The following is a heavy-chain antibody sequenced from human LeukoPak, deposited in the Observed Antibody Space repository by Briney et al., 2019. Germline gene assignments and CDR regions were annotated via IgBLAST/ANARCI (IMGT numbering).Heavy chain of an antibody. CDR3: AREGYGGNAYFYYYGMDV. J-gene: IGHJ6*02. V-gene: IGHV1-69*04. CDR1: GGTFSSYA. Sequence: VKVSCKASGGTFSSYAISWVRQAPGQGLEWMGRIIPIFGIANYAQKFQGRVTITADKSTSTAYMELSSLRSEDTAAYYCAREGYGGNAYFYYYGMDVWSQGTTVTVSS. D-gene: IGHD4-23*01. CDR2: IIPIFGIA.